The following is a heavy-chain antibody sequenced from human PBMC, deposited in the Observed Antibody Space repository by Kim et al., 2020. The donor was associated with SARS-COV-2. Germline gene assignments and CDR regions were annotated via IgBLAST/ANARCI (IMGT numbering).Heavy chain of an antibody. V-gene: IGHV4-39*07. D-gene: IGHD3-10*01. J-gene: IGHJ5*02. Sequence: SETLSLTCTVSGGSISSSSYYWGWIRQPPGKGLEWIGSIYYSGSTYYNPSLKSRVTISVDTSKNQFSLKLSSVTAADTAVYYCARDDSDAPGDYGSGSYEGTNWFDPWGQGTLVTVSS. CDR3: ARDDSDAPGDYGSGSYEGTNWFDP. CDR2: IYYSGST. CDR1: GGSISSSSYY.